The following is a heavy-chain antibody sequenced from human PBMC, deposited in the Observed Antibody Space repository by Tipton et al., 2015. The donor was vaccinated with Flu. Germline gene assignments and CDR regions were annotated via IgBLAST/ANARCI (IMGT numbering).Heavy chain of an antibody. D-gene: IGHD6-25*01. Sequence: QLVQSGGGLVQPGGSLRLSCAASGFTFSSYEMNWVRQAPGKGLEWVSYISSSGSTIYYADSVKGRFTISRDNAKNSLYLQINSLRAEDTAVYYCAITAYSSVSGYWGQGTLVTVSS. CDR3: AITAYSSVSGY. J-gene: IGHJ4*02. V-gene: IGHV3-48*03. CDR2: ISSSGSTI. CDR1: GFTFSSYE.